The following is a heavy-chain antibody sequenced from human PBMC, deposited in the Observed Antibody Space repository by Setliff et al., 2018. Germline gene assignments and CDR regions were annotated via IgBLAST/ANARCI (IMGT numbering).Heavy chain of an antibody. Sequence: ASVKVSCKTSGYPFIEHYVNWVRQAPGQGLEWMGWIRPNGGGAHYAQKFQGRVTMTRDTANSTVYMDLSSLTSDATAVYYCARFSGHNYGSFESWGQGTLVTVSS. V-gene: IGHV1-2*02. CDR2: IRPNGGGA. CDR3: ARFSGHNYGSFES. CDR1: GYPFIEHY. D-gene: IGHD5-18*01. J-gene: IGHJ4*02.